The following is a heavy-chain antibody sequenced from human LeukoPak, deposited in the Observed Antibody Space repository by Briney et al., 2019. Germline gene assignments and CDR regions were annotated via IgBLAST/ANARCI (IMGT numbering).Heavy chain of an antibody. V-gene: IGHV3-23*01. CDR3: AKDREYYDILTGYNHYFDY. Sequence: GGSLRLSCAASGLTFSSYGMSWVRQAPGKGLEWVSAISGSGGSTYYADSVKGRFTISRDNSKNTLYLQMNSLRAEDTAVYYCAKDREYYDILTGYNHYFDYWGQGTLVTVSS. D-gene: IGHD3-9*01. CDR2: ISGSGGST. J-gene: IGHJ4*02. CDR1: GLTFSSYG.